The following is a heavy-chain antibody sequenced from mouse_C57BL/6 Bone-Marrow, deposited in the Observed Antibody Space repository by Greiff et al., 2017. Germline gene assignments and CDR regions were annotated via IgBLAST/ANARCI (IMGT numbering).Heavy chain of an antibody. Sequence: VHVKQSVAELVRPGASVKLSCTASGFNIKNTYMHWVKQRPEQGLEWIGRIDPANGNTKYAPKFQGKATITADTSSNTAYLQLSSLTSEDTAIYYCARLPTTVVAHYFDYWGQGTTLTVSS. CDR3: ARLPTTVVAHYFDY. J-gene: IGHJ2*01. D-gene: IGHD1-1*01. V-gene: IGHV14-3*01. CDR1: GFNIKNTY. CDR2: IDPANGNT.